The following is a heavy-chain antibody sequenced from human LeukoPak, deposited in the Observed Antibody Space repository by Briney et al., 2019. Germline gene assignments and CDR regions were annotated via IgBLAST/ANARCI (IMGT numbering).Heavy chain of an antibody. V-gene: IGHV4-34*01. CDR3: ARPHNWNDHFDY. CDR2: INHSGST. J-gene: IGHJ4*02. Sequence: SETLSLTCAVYGGSFSGYYWSWIRQPPGKGLEWIGEINHSGSTNYNPSLKSRVTISVDTSKNQFSLKLSSVTAADTAVYYCARPHNWNDHFDYWGQGTLVTVSS. CDR1: GGSFSGYY. D-gene: IGHD1-20*01.